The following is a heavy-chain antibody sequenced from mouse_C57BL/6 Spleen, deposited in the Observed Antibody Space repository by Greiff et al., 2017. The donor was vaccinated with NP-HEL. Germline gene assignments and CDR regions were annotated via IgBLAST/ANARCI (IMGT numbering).Heavy chain of an antibody. CDR3: ARTGTYYSNYEAMDY. CDR1: GYTFTSYW. J-gene: IGHJ4*01. CDR2: IDPSDSYT. Sequence: QVQLKQPGAELVKPGASVKLSCKASGYTFTSYWMQWVKQRPGQGLEWIGEIDPSDSYTNYNQKFKGKATLTVDTSSSTAYMQLSSLTSEDSAVYYCARTGTYYSNYEAMDYWGQGTSVTVSS. V-gene: IGHV1-50*01. D-gene: IGHD2-5*01.